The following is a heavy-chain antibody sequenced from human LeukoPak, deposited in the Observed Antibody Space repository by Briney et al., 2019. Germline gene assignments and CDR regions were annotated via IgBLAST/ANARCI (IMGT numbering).Heavy chain of an antibody. J-gene: IGHJ5*02. D-gene: IGHD6-25*01. V-gene: IGHV3-33*08. CDR1: GFTFSSYG. CDR2: IWYDGSHA. CDR3: ARGRQERGSFDP. Sequence: GRSLRLSCAASGFTFSSYGMHWVRQAPGTGLEWVAVIWYDGSHAEYADSVKGRFTISRDNSKNTLYLQMNSLRAEDTAVYYCARGRQERGSFDPWGQGTLVTVSS.